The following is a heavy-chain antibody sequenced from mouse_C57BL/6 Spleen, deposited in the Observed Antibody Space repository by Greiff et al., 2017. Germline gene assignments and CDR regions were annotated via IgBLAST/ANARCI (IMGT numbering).Heavy chain of an antibody. V-gene: IGHV3-6*01. Sequence: EVQLQQSGPGLVKPSQSLSLTCSVTGYSITSGYYWNWIRQFPGNKLEWMGYISYDGSNNYNPSLKNRISITRDTSKNQFFLKLNSLTTADAATSYYARAALDTVRAMDYWGQGTSVTVSS. J-gene: IGHJ4*01. CDR3: ARAALDTVRAMDY. CDR1: GYSITSGYY. D-gene: IGHD1-1*01. CDR2: ISYDGSN.